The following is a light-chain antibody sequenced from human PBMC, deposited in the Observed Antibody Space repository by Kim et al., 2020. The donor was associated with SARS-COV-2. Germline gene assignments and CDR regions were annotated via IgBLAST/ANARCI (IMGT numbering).Light chain of an antibody. CDR3: QQYITYSHT. Sequence: SASVGDRVTFTCRASQIIRNWLAWYQLRPGKAPRLLVYKASTLETEVPSRFSGSGSGTEFTLTISSLQPDDFATYYCQQYITYSHTFGQGTKLEIK. CDR1: QIIRNW. J-gene: IGKJ2*01. CDR2: KAS. V-gene: IGKV1-5*03.